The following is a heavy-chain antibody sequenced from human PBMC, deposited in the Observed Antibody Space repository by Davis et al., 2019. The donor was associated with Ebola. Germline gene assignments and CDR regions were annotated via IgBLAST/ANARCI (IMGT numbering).Heavy chain of an antibody. Sequence: PGGSLRLSCTASGFTFSSFAMTWVRQAPGRGLEWVSTTNYYGEDYADSVKGRFTISRDDSKSALLLQMNNLGVEDTAVYYCAKDLSFDFWSGYYYYGVDVWGQGTTVTVSS. D-gene: IGHD3-3*01. CDR2: TNYYGE. CDR1: GFTFSSFA. J-gene: IGHJ6*02. CDR3: AKDLSFDFWSGYYYYGVDV. V-gene: IGHV3-23*01.